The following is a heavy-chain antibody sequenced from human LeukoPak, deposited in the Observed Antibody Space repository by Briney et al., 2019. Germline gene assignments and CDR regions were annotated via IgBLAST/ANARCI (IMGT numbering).Heavy chain of an antibody. Sequence: PGRSLRLSCAASGFTFSSYAMHWVRQAPGEGLEWVAVISYDGSNKYYADSVKGRFTISRDNSKNTLYLQMNSLRAEDTAVYYCARDPAADQFGDSGYWGQGTLVTVSS. CDR3: ARDPAADQFGDSGY. CDR2: ISYDGSNK. D-gene: IGHD3-10*01. J-gene: IGHJ4*02. V-gene: IGHV3-30*04. CDR1: GFTFSSYA.